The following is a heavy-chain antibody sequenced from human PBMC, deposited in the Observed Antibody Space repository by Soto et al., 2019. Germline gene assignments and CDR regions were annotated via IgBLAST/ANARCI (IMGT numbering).Heavy chain of an antibody. V-gene: IGHV3-48*03. CDR3: TKEKSGMYSGYDAFDV. CDR2: ITSGGNT. Sequence: PGGSLRLACVASGFTFSDYEMNWVRQAPGKGLEWVAHITSGGNTMYADSVEGRFTISRDDADNSLYLQMNNLRGEDTALYHCTKEKSGMYSGYDAFDVWGRGTMVTVSS. CDR1: GFTFSDYE. D-gene: IGHD5-12*01. J-gene: IGHJ3*01.